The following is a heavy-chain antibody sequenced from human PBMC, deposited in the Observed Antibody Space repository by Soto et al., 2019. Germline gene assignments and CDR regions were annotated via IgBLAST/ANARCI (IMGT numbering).Heavy chain of an antibody. D-gene: IGHD6-13*01. J-gene: IGHJ4*02. CDR2: IIPFFGTE. CDR3: AREKAATGPLHY. V-gene: IGHV1-69*01. Sequence: QVQLVQSGAEVKKPGSSVKVSCKASGDTFSNSAISWVRQAPRQGLEWMGGIIPFFGTENYAQKFQGRVTITADESTSTSYMELSSLRSGDSAVYYCAREKAATGPLHYWGQGTLVTVSS. CDR1: GDTFSNSA.